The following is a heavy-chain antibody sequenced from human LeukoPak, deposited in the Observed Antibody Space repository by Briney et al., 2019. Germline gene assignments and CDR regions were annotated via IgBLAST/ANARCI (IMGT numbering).Heavy chain of an antibody. CDR3: ARDSAVVAAALWFDP. CDR1: GYSFSDYY. Sequence: ASVKVSCKTSGYSFSDYYIHWVRQAPGQGLEWMGWINPKSSGRNYALKSQGRVTMTKDTSTSTAYLELSSLRSDDTAVYYCARDSAVVAAALWFDPWGQGTLVTVSS. CDR2: INPKSSGR. D-gene: IGHD2-15*01. J-gene: IGHJ5*02. V-gene: IGHV1-2*07.